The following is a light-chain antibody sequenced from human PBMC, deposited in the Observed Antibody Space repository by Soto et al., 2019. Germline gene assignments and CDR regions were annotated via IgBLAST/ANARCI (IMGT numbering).Light chain of an antibody. CDR2: DAS. Sequence: EIVLTQSPATLSLSPGERATLSCRASQSVSSYLAWYQQKPGQAPRLLIYDASNRATGIPARFSGSGSGTDFTLTISSLAPEDFPVYYCPQRSNWITFGQGTRLEIK. V-gene: IGKV3-11*01. CDR1: QSVSSY. J-gene: IGKJ5*01. CDR3: PQRSNWIT.